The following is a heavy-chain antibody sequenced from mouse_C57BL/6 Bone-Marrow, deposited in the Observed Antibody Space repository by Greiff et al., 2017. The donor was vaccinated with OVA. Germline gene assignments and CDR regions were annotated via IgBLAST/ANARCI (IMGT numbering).Heavy chain of an antibody. CDR3: ARYPGY. Sequence: EVKVEESGGGLVQPGGSLSLSCAASGFTFTDYYMSWVRQPPGKALGWLGFIRNKADGYTTEYRASVKGRFTISRDNSQLILYLQMNALSAEDSATSYCARYPGYWGQGTTLTVSS. CDR2: IRNKADGYTT. J-gene: IGHJ2*01. CDR1: GFTFTDYY. V-gene: IGHV7-3*01.